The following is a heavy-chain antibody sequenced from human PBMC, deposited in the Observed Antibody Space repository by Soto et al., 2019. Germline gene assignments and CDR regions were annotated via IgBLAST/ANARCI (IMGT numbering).Heavy chain of an antibody. J-gene: IGHJ4*02. Sequence: SETLSLTCTVSGGSISSSNYYWGWIRQPPGKGLEWIGSIYYSGTTYYNPSLTSRVTISIDTSTDQFSLKLNSVTAADSAVYFCARLEGLATISHYFDFWGQGALVTVSS. CDR3: ARLEGLATISHYFDF. V-gene: IGHV4-39*01. CDR2: IYYSGTT. CDR1: GGSISSSNYY. D-gene: IGHD3-9*01.